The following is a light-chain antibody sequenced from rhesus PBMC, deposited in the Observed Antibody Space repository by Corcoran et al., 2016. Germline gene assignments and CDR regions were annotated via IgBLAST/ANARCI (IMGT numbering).Light chain of an antibody. J-gene: IGKJ1*01. V-gene: IGKV1-74*01. CDR1: ENVNSF. CDR2: EAS. CDR3: QHGYGTPWT. Sequence: DIQMTQSPSSLSASVGDRVTITCRASENVNSFLNWYQQKPGKAPKILIYEASTLRSGVPSRFSRSGSGTDYTFTSSSLQPEEVATYYCQHGYGTPWTFGQGTKVEIK.